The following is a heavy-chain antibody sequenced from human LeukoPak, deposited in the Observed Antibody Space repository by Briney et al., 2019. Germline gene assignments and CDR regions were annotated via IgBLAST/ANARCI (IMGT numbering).Heavy chain of an antibody. Sequence: SQTLSLTCTVSGGSISSGSYYWSWIRQPAGKGLEWIGRIYTSGSTNYNPSLKSRVTISVDTSKNQFSLKLGSVTAADTAVYYCARRNCSGGSCYGDAFDIWGQGTMVTVSS. CDR3: ARRNCSGGSCYGDAFDI. CDR1: GGSISSGSYY. J-gene: IGHJ3*02. V-gene: IGHV4-61*02. D-gene: IGHD2-15*01. CDR2: IYTSGST.